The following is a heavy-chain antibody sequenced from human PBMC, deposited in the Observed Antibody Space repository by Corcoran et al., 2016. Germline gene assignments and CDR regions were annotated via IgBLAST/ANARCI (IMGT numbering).Heavy chain of an antibody. CDR1: GYTFTSSG. CDR3: ARGGYYDSSGYYDAFDI. V-gene: IGHV1-18*01. J-gene: IGHJ3*02. D-gene: IGHD3-22*01. Sequence: QVQLVQSGAEVKKPGASVKVSCKASGYTFTSSGISWVRQAPGQGLEWMGWISAYNGNTNYAQKLQGRVTMTTDTSTSTAYMELRSLISDDTAGYYWARGGYYDSSGYYDAFDIWGQGTMVTGSS. CDR2: ISAYNGNT.